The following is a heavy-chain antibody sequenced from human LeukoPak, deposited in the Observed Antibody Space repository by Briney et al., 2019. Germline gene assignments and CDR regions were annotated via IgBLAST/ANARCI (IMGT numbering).Heavy chain of an antibody. V-gene: IGHV1-69*05. J-gene: IGHJ4*02. CDR3: ASDDASATMGFDS. Sequence: GASVKVSCKASGATFSSSAISWVRRAPGQGLEWMGGVIPILGTTNYAQKFQDRVSITTDESTSTAYLELSSLRSVDTAVYYCASDDASATMGFDSWGQGTLVTVSS. D-gene: IGHD1-26*01. CDR2: VIPILGTT. CDR1: GATFSSSA.